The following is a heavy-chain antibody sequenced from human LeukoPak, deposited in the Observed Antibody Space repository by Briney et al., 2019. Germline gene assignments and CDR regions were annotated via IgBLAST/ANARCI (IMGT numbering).Heavy chain of an antibody. D-gene: IGHD3-22*01. CDR2: ISSSGSTI. CDR1: GFTFSDYY. CDR3: ARRANYYDSSGLIVDAFDI. J-gene: IGHJ3*02. V-gene: IGHV3-11*01. Sequence: GGSLRLSRAASGFTFSDYYMSWIRQAPGKGLEWVSYISSSGSTIYYADSVKGRFTISRDNAKNSLYLQMNSLRAEDTAVYYCARRANYYDSSGLIVDAFDIWGQGTMVTVSS.